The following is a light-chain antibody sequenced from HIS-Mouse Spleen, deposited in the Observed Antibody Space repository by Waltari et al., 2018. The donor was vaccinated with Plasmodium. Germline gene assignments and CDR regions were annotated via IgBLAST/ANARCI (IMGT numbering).Light chain of an antibody. CDR3: QAWDSSTDYV. CDR1: NLGDKY. J-gene: IGLJ1*01. CDR2: QDS. Sequence: SYELTQPPSVSVSPGQTASIPCSGTNLGDKYACWYQQKPGQSPVLVIYQDSKRPSGIPERFSGSNSGNTATLTISGTQAMDEADYYCQAWDSSTDYVFGTGTKVTVL. V-gene: IGLV3-1*01.